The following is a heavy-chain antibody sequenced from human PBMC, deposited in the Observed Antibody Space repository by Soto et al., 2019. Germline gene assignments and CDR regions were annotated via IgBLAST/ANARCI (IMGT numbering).Heavy chain of an antibody. J-gene: IGHJ6*02. Sequence: QVQLVQSGAEVKKPGSSVKVSCKASGGAFSSYAISWVRQDPGQGLELMGGIIPISETTNYAQKFQGRVTITADESKSTAYMELSSLRSEDTAVYYCARSQGSSTSLEIYYYYYYGMDVWGQGTTVTVSS. V-gene: IGHV1-69*01. CDR1: GGAFSSYA. CDR2: IIPISETT. CDR3: ARSQGSSTSLEIYYYYYYGMDV. D-gene: IGHD2-2*01.